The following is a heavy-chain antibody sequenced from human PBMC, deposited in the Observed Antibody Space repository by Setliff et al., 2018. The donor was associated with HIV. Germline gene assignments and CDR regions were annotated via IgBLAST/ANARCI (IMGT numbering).Heavy chain of an antibody. J-gene: IGHJ4*02. D-gene: IGHD3-10*01. V-gene: IGHV4-34*01. Sequence: PSETLSLTCAVYGGSFSGYCWSWIRQPPGKGLEWIGEINHSGSTNYNPSLKSRVTISVDTSKSQFSLRLNSVTATDTALYYCARGRFHRLHRPYSGSGSLGIQYFDYWGQGTLVTVSS. CDR2: INHSGST. CDR1: GGSFSGYC. CDR3: ARGRFHRLHRPYSGSGSLGIQYFDY.